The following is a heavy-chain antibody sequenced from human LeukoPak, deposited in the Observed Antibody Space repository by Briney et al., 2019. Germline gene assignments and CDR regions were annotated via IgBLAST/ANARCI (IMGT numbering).Heavy chain of an antibody. CDR3: AKDDDGDYGLY. D-gene: IGHD4-17*01. CDR2: ISGSGDTT. CDR1: GFTFSSYV. V-gene: IGHV3-23*01. J-gene: IGHJ4*02. Sequence: GGSLRLSCAASGFTFSSYVMSWVRQAPGQGLEWVSAISGSGDTTYYADSVKGRFNISRDNSKNTLFLQMNSLRAEDTAVYYCAKDDDGDYGLYWGQGTLVTVSS.